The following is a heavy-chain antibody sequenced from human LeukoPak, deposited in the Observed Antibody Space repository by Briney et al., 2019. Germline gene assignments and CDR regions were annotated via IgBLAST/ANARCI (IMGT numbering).Heavy chain of an antibody. D-gene: IGHD6-6*01. CDR3: ARGRIAAGPYYYYYMDV. Sequence: GGSLRLSCAASGFTFSSYAMHWVRQAPGKGLEWVAVISHDGSNKYYADSVKGRFTISRDNSKNTLYLQMNSLRAEDTAVYYCARGRIAAGPYYYYYMDVWGKGTTVTVSS. J-gene: IGHJ6*03. CDR1: GFTFSSYA. CDR2: ISHDGSNK. V-gene: IGHV3-30-3*01.